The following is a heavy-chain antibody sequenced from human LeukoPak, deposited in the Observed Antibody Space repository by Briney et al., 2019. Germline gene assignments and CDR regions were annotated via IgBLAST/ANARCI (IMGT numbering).Heavy chain of an antibody. CDR3: ARLRRGYSYGYYYYMDV. CDR2: ISAYNGNT. Sequence: ASVKVSCEASGYTFTSYGISWVRQAPGQGLEWMGWISAYNGNTNYAQKLQGRVTMTTDTSTSTAYMELRSLGSDDTAVYYCARLRRGYSYGYYYYMDVWGKGTTVTVSS. J-gene: IGHJ6*03. V-gene: IGHV1-18*01. CDR1: GYTFTSYG. D-gene: IGHD5-18*01.